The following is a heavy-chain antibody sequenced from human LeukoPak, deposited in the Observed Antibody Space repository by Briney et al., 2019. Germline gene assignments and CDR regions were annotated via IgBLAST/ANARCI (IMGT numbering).Heavy chain of an antibody. D-gene: IGHD3-3*01. CDR1: GFTFSSYS. CDR3: ARKIFGVVVIDY. V-gene: IGHV3-21*01. J-gene: IGHJ4*02. CDR2: ISSSSSYI. Sequence: GGSLRLSCAASGFTFSSYSMNWVRQAPGKGLEEVSSISSSSSYIYYADSVKGRFTISRNNAKNSLYLEMCSLRAEGTAVLCCARKIFGVVVIDYWGQGTLVTVCS.